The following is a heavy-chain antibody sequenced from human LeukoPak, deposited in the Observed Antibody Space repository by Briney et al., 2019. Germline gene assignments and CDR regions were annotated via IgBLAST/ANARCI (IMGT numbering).Heavy chain of an antibody. V-gene: IGHV3-23*01. D-gene: IGHD3-3*01. J-gene: IGHJ4*02. CDR3: ANPSDEEWRVTKWELEG. CDR2: ITGSGGST. Sequence: GGSLRLSCAASGVRFTYNAMTWVRQSPGKGLERVSEITGSGGSTYYADSVTGRFTISRDNSKNTLYLQMTSLRAEDTALYYCANPSDEEWRVTKWELEGWGQGALVTVSS. CDR1: GVRFTYNA.